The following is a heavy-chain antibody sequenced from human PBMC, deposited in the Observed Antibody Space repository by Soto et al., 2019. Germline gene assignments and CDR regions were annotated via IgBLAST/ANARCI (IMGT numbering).Heavy chain of an antibody. Sequence: EVQLEESGGALVQPGRSLRLSCAASGFTFDDYAMYWVRQVLGKGLEWVSSISWNSGNIDYADSVKGRFTTSRDNAKNSLYLQMNSLRPEDPALYYCVRSKGGYSYGTPFDYWGQGTLVTVSS. D-gene: IGHD5-18*01. CDR3: VRSKGGYSYGTPFDY. CDR1: GFTFDDYA. CDR2: ISWNSGNI. V-gene: IGHV3-9*01. J-gene: IGHJ4*02.